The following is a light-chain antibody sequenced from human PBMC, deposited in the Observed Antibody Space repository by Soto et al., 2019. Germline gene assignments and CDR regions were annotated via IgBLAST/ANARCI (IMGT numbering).Light chain of an antibody. CDR1: QGISSY. V-gene: IGKV1-9*01. Sequence: DIQLTQSPSFLSASVGDRVTITCRASQGISSYLAWYQQKPGKAPKLLIYAAPTLQSGVPSRFSGSGSGTEFTLTISSLQPEYFATYYCQQLNSFGGGTKVEIK. J-gene: IGKJ4*01. CDR2: AAP. CDR3: QQLNS.